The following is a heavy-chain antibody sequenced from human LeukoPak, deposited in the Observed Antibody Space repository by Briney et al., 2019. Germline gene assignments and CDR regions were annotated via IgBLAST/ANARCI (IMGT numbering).Heavy chain of an antibody. CDR2: FFHGGGT. CDR1: GDSVTGSGYS. V-gene: IGHV4-30-2*01. CDR3: AXAAPXXXXXYXDV. J-gene: IGHJ6*03. Sequence: NPSETLSLTCAVSGDSVTGSGYSWSWLRQAPGQGLEWIGFFFHGGGTYYNPSVQSRVTISIDKSKNQFSLKLSSVTAADTAVYYCAXAAPXXXXXYXDV.